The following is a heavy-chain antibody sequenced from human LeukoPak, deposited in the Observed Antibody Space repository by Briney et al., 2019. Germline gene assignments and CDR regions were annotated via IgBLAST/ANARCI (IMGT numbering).Heavy chain of an antibody. CDR1: GGTFSSYA. CDR2: IIPIFGTA. D-gene: IGHD5-12*01. V-gene: IGHV1-69*06. J-gene: IGHJ4*02. CDR3: ARGSRNSGYDLSYFDY. Sequence: ASVKVSCKASGGTFSSYAISWVRQAPGQGLEWMGGIIPIFGTANYAQKFQGRVTITADKSTSTAYMELSSLRSEDTAVYYCARGSRNSGYDLSYFDYWGQGTLVTVSS.